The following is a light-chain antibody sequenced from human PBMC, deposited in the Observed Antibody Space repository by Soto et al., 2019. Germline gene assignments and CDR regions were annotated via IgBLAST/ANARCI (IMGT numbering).Light chain of an antibody. CDR1: SSNIGAGYD. CDR2: ANK. J-gene: IGLJ1*01. CDR3: QSYDTSPSGYV. Sequence: QSVLTQPPSASGAPGQRVTISCTGSSSNIGAGYDVHWYQQVPGTAPKLLIYANKNRPAGVPDRFSASKSGTSASLAITGLQAEDEADYYCQSYDTSPSGYVFGTGTKATVL. V-gene: IGLV1-40*01.